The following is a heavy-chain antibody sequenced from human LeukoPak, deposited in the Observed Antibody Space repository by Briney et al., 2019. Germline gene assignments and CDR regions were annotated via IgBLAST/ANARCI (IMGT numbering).Heavy chain of an antibody. J-gene: IGHJ4*02. CDR1: GFTFSTYW. V-gene: IGHV3-74*01. D-gene: IGHD1-26*01. CDR2: INSDGSSA. CDR3: ARVYSGSYCADY. Sequence: PGGSLRLSCTASGFTFSTYWMHWVRQAPGRGLVWVSRINSDGSSASYADSVKGRFTISRDNAKNSLYLQMNSLRAEDMAVYYCARVYSGSYCADYWGQGTLVTVSS.